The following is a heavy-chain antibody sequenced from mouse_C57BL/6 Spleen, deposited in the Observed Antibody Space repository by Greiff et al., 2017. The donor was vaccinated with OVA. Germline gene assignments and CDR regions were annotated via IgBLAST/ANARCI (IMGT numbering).Heavy chain of an antibody. D-gene: IGHD2-2*01. V-gene: IGHV1-54*01. Sequence: QVQLQQSGAELVRPGTSVKVSCKASGYAFTNYLIEWVKQRPGQGLEWIGVINPGSGGTNYNEKFKGKATLTADKSASTAYMQLSSLTSEDSAVYLGARYWDGFDAFDYWGQGTTLTVSS. J-gene: IGHJ2*01. CDR3: ARYWDGFDAFDY. CDR2: INPGSGGT. CDR1: GYAFTNYL.